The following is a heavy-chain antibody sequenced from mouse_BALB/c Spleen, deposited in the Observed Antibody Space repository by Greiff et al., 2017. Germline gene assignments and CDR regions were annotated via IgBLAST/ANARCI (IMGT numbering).Heavy chain of an antibody. D-gene: IGHD1-1*01. CDR3: ARTIYSGSSYAMAY. CDR2: ISSYYDNT. V-gene: IGHV1-67*01. CDR1: GYTFTDYA. J-gene: IGHJ4*01. Sequence: VQLQQSGPGLVRPGESLKISCTGSGYTFTDYAMHWVRQSHAKSLEWMGVISSYYDNTNYNQKFKGKATITVDKSCSTAYMDLARLTSEDSDIYYCARTIYSGSSYAMAYWGQGTSVTVSS.